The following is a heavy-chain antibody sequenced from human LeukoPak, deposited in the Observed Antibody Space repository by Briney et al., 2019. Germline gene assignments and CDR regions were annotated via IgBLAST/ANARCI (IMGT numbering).Heavy chain of an antibody. Sequence: SETLSLTCTVSGGSINNYYWSWIRQPPGKGLEWIGYIYYSGSTYYNPSLKSRVTISVDTSKNQFSLKLSSVTAADTAVYYCARVVVAATHYFDYWGQGTLVTVSS. D-gene: IGHD2-15*01. CDR2: IYYSGST. CDR3: ARVVVAATHYFDY. CDR1: GGSINNYY. V-gene: IGHV4-59*06. J-gene: IGHJ4*02.